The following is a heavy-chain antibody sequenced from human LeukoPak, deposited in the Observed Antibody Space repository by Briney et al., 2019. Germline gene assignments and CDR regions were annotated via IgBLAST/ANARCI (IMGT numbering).Heavy chain of an antibody. Sequence: GGSLRLSCAASGFTFSSYGMHWVRQAPGKGLEWVAVIWYDGSNKYYADSVKGRFTISRDNSKNTLYLQMNSLRAEDTAVYYCARVPWGMAAAKDLDFDYWGQGTLVTVSS. CDR3: ARVPWGMAAAKDLDFDY. D-gene: IGHD6-13*01. V-gene: IGHV3-33*01. CDR1: GFTFSSYG. J-gene: IGHJ4*02. CDR2: IWYDGSNK.